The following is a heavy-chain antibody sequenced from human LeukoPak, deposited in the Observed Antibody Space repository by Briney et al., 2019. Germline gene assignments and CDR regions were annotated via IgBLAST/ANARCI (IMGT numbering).Heavy chain of an antibody. CDR2: INHSGST. Sequence: SETLSLTCAVYGGSFSGYYCSWIRQPPGKGLEWIGEINHSGSTNYNPSLKSRVTIPVDTSKNQFSLKLSSVTAADTAVYYCARDGLLRYFDWLPPGNYYFDYWGQGTMVTVSS. CDR1: GGSFSGYY. CDR3: ARDGLLRYFDWLPPGNYYFDY. J-gene: IGHJ4*02. D-gene: IGHD3-9*01. V-gene: IGHV4-34*01.